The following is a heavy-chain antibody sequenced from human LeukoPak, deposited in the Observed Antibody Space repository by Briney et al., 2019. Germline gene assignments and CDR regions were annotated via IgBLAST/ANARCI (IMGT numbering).Heavy chain of an antibody. D-gene: IGHD3-10*01. V-gene: IGHV5-51*01. CDR1: GYSFTNYW. Sequence: GESLKISCKGSGYSFTNYWIGWVRQMPGKGLEWMGIIYPGDSDTRYSPSFQGQVTISADRSISTAYLQWSSLKASDTAMYYCARRDVAMVGVLDAFDIWGQGTMVTVSS. CDR3: ARRDVAMVGVLDAFDI. CDR2: IYPGDSDT. J-gene: IGHJ3*02.